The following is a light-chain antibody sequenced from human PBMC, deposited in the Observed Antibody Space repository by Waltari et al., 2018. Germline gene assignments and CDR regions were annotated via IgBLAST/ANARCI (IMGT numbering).Light chain of an antibody. CDR2: DVS. Sequence: QSALTQPASVSGSPGQSITIPCPATSRDVGGYTYASWYQQHPGKAPKLMIYDVSNRPSGVSNRFSGSKSGNTASLTISGLQAEDEADYYCSSYISSSTLELFGGGTSLTVL. V-gene: IGLV2-14*03. CDR3: SSYISSSTLEL. CDR1: SRDVGGYTY. J-gene: IGLJ2*01.